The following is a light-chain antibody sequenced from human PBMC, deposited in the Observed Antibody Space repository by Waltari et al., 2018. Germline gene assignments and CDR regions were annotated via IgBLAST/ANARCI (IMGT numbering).Light chain of an antibody. CDR1: SLRSYY. CDR2: GKN. V-gene: IGLV3-19*01. CDR3: NSRDSNGNPFV. Sequence: SSELTQDPAVSVALGQTVRITCQGDSLRSYYANWYRQKPGQAPLLVMYGKNNRPSGIPDRFSGSYSRDTASLTITGAQAEDEADYYCNSRDSNGNPFVFGPATKVTVL. J-gene: IGLJ1*01.